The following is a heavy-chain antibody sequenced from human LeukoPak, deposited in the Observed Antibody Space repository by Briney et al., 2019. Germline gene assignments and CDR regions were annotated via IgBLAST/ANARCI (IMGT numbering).Heavy chain of an antibody. CDR2: TLYRSTWYN. Sequence: SQTLSLTYAISGDSVSSYRAAWNWVRQSPSRGLEWLGRTLYRSTWYNDYAVSVKGRISFNSDTSKNQVSLQLNSVTPEDTAVYYCARETTIIGGVLNPIDYWGQGTLVTVSS. V-gene: IGHV6-1*01. J-gene: IGHJ4*02. CDR1: GDSVSSYRAA. D-gene: IGHD3-10*01. CDR3: ARETTIIGGVLNPIDY.